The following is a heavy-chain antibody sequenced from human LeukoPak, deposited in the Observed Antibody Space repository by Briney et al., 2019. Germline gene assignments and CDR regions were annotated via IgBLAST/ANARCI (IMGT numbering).Heavy chain of an antibody. V-gene: IGHV3-11*01. CDR2: ISNSGSFI. CDR3: ARDSLGAAVAYYFIY. J-gene: IGHJ4*02. Sequence: GGSLRLSCAASGFTFSDYCMSWIRQAPGKGLEWISYISNSGSFIYYADSVKGRFTISRDNAKNSLYLQMDSLRAEDTAVYYCARDSLGAAVAYYFIYWGQGTLVTVSS. CDR1: GFTFSDYC. D-gene: IGHD2/OR15-2a*01.